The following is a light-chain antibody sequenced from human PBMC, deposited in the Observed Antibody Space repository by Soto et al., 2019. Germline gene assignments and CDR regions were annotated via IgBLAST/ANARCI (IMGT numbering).Light chain of an antibody. CDR2: EVS. V-gene: IGLV2-14*01. Sequence: QSALTQPASVSGSPGQSNTISCTGTSSDIGTYNYVSWYQHHPGKAPKLMIYEVSNRPSGVSIRFSGSKSGNTASLTISGLQAEDEADYYCNSYTSSTTLVFGGGTKLTVL. J-gene: IGLJ2*01. CDR1: SSDIGTYNY. CDR3: NSYTSSTTLV.